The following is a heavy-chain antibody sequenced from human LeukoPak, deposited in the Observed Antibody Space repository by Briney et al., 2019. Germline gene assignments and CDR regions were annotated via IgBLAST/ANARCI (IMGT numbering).Heavy chain of an antibody. J-gene: IGHJ4*02. CDR2: IYDTGST. CDR1: GDSIRSNNYY. Sequence: SETLSLTCTVSGDSIRSNNYYWGWIRQPPGKGLEWIGSIYDTGSTFYNPSLKSRLIISVDTSKNQFSLKLSSVTAADTAVYYCQSRFLEWLLDYWGQGTLVTVSS. V-gene: IGHV4-39*01. CDR3: QSRFLEWLLDY. D-gene: IGHD3-3*01.